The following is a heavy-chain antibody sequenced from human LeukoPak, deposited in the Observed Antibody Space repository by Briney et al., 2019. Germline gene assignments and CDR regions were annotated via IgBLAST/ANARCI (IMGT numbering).Heavy chain of an antibody. CDR1: GGSISSGAYS. CDR2: IYHSGST. D-gene: IGHD3-22*01. J-gene: IGHJ3*02. Sequence: PSETLSLTCAVSGGSISSGAYSWSWIRQPPGKGLEWIGYIYHSGSTYYNPSLKSRVTMSVDTSKNQFSLKLSSVTAADTAVYYCPRPYYDSSVYYHDVFNTWAKG. CDR3: PRPYYDSSVYYHDVFNT. V-gene: IGHV4-30-4*07.